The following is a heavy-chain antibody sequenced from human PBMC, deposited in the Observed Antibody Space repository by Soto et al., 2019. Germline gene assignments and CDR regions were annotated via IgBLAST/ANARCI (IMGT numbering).Heavy chain of an antibody. J-gene: IGHJ4*02. CDR1: GYTLTELS. V-gene: IGHV1-24*01. CDR3: ATDIVVVAEAREVDY. D-gene: IGHD2-15*01. Sequence: ASVKVSCKVSGYTLTELSMHWVRQAPGKGLEWMGGFDPEDGETIYAQKFQGRVTMTEDTSTDTAYMELSSLRSEDTAVYYCATDIVVVAEAREVDYWGQGTLVTVSS. CDR2: FDPEDGET.